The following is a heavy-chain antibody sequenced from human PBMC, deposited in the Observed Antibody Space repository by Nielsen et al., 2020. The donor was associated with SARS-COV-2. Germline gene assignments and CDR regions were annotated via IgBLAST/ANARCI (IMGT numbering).Heavy chain of an antibody. CDR2: ISYDGSNK. Sequence: SLKISCAASGFTFSSYAMHWVRQAPGKGLEWVAVISYDGSNKYYADSVKGRFTISRDNSKNTLYLQMNSLRAEDTAVYYCAKRGKSSWSYYYYYYMDVWGKGTTVTVSS. J-gene: IGHJ6*03. CDR3: AKRGKSSWSYYYYYYMDV. D-gene: IGHD6-13*01. V-gene: IGHV3-30-3*01. CDR1: GFTFSSYA.